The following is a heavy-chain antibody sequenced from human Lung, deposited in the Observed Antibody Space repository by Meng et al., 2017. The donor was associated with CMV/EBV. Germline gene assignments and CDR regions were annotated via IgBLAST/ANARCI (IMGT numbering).Heavy chain of an antibody. J-gene: IGHJ4*02. CDR1: GITFSRYA. V-gene: IGHV3-23*01. Sequence: GEXXKISCAASGITFSRYAMSWVRQAPGKGLEWVSGLSFGGGDTDYADSVKGRFTISRDNSKNTLYLQMNSLRAEDTAVYYCAKHNGRVVIGGGADYWGQGTXVTVSS. CDR3: AKHNGRVVIGGGADY. CDR2: LSFGGGDT. D-gene: IGHD3-3*01.